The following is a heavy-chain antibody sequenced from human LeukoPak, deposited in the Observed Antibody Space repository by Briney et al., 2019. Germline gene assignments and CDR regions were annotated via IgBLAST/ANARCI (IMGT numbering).Heavy chain of an antibody. J-gene: IGHJ5*02. D-gene: IGHD1-26*01. V-gene: IGHV3-33*01. CDR1: GFTFSSYG. CDR3: STANKGYFS. CDR2: IWYDGSNK. Sequence: GGSLRLSCAASGFTFSSYGMHWVRQAPGKGLEWVAVIWYDGSNKYYADSVKGRFTISRDNSKNTLYLQMNSLRAEDTAVYYCSTANKGYFSWGQGTLVTVSS.